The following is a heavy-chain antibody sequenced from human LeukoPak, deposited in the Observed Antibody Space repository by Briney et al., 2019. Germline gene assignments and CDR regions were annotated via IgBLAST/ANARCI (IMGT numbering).Heavy chain of an antibody. J-gene: IGHJ4*02. CDR2: IYSGGAT. D-gene: IGHD1-26*01. V-gene: IGHV3-66*02. CDR3: ARELH. Sequence: GGSLRLSCAASGFIVSSNYVTWVRQARGRGLEWVLVIYSGGATYYADSVNGRFTISKDNSKNTLYLQMNSLGAEDTAVYYCARELHLGQGTLVTVSS. CDR1: GFIVSSNY.